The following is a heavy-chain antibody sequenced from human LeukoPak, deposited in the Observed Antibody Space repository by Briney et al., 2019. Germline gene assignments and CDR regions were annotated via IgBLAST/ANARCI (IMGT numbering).Heavy chain of an antibody. CDR3: ARDALELGMVRGAPTGMDV. J-gene: IGHJ6*02. Sequence: PGRSLRLSCAASGFTFSSYAMSWVRQAPGKGLEWVSAISGSGGSTYYADSVKGRFTISRDNSKNTLYLQMNSLRAEDTAVYYCARDALELGMVRGAPTGMDVWGQGTTVTVSS. D-gene: IGHD3-10*01. CDR2: ISGSGGST. V-gene: IGHV3-23*01. CDR1: GFTFSSYA.